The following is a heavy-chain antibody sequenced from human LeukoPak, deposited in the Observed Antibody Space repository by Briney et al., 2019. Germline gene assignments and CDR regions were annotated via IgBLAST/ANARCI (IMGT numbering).Heavy chain of an antibody. CDR3: ARVPTQSSGYYDSSGYPFGY. CDR1: GGSISSYY. Sequence: SETLSLTCTVSGGSISSYYWSWIRQPPGKGLEWIGYIYYSGSTNYNPSLKSRVTISVDTSKNQFSLKLSSVTAADTAVYYCARVPTQSSGYYDSSGYPFGYWGQGTLVTVSS. J-gene: IGHJ4*02. CDR2: IYYSGST. V-gene: IGHV4-59*01. D-gene: IGHD3-22*01.